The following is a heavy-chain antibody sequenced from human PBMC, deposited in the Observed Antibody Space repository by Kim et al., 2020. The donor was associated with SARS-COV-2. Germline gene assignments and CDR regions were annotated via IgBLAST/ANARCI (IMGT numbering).Heavy chain of an antibody. Sequence: SETLSLTCAVYGGSFSGYYWSWIRQPPGKGLEWIGEIIHSGSTNYNPSLKSRVTISVDTSKNQFSLKLSSVTAADTAVYYCARGAVGATKPNFDYWGQG. D-gene: IGHD1-26*01. CDR3: ARGAVGATKPNFDY. J-gene: IGHJ4*02. V-gene: IGHV4-34*01. CDR1: GGSFSGYY. CDR2: IIHSGST.